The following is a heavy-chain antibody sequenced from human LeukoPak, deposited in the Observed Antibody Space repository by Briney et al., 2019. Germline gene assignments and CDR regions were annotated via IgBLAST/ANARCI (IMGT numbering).Heavy chain of an antibody. D-gene: IGHD3-22*01. CDR1: GFTFSDFY. Sequence: PGGSLRLSCAASGFTFSDFYMTWIRQAPGKGLEWVADIKQDGSEKYYVDSVKGRFTISRQNAKNSLFLQMNSLRAEDTAVYYCAREGMGYDSVFDYWRQGTLVTVSS. V-gene: IGHV3-7*01. J-gene: IGHJ4*02. CDR3: AREGMGYDSVFDY. CDR2: IKQDGSEK.